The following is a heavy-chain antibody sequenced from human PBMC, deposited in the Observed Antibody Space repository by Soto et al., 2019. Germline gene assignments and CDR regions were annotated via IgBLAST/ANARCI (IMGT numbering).Heavy chain of an antibody. CDR2: IYYSGST. CDR1: GGSINSGDYY. V-gene: IGHV4-30-4*01. Sequence: SETLSPPCTVSGGSINSGDYYWSWVRQPPGKALEWVGYIYYSGSTIYNPSLERRVTLSIDTSENPFSLPLSSVPPADRAAYYCARPLSASGLCGFAPWGQRTLVTVSP. D-gene: IGHD3-16*01. J-gene: IGHJ5*02. CDR3: ARPLSASGLCGFAP.